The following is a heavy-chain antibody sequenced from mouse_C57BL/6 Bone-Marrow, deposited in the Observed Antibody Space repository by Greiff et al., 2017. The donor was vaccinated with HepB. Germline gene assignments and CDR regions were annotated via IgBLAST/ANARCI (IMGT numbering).Heavy chain of an antibody. CDR2: IWSGGST. D-gene: IGHD2-12*01. V-gene: IGHV2-2*01. CDR3: ARTASYSPHDFDY. Sequence: VKLMESGPGLVQPSQSLSITCTVSGFSLTSYGVHWVRQSPGKGLEWLGVIWSGGSTDYNAAFISRLSISKDNSKSQVFLTMNSLQADNTAIYSCARTASYSPHDFDYWGQGTTLTVSS. J-gene: IGHJ2*01. CDR1: GFSLTSYG.